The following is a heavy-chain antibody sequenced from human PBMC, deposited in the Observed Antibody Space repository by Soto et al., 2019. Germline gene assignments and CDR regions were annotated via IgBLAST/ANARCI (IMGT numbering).Heavy chain of an antibody. CDR3: ASGKTRTARPSLRYYYYGLDV. V-gene: IGHV4-34*01. D-gene: IGHD6-6*01. J-gene: IGHJ6*02. CDR2: INHSGTT. Sequence: SETLSLTFTIYGWSFSGYYWTWIRQPPGKGLEWIGEINHSGTTNYSPSLKRRVSISVDTSKDKFSLNLSSVTAADTAVYYCASGKTRTARPSLRYYYYGLDVGGQGTTVT. CDR1: GWSFSGYY.